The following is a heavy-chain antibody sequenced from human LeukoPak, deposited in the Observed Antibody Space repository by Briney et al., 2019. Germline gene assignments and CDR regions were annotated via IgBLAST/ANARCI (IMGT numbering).Heavy chain of an antibody. D-gene: IGHD6-19*01. Sequence: PGGSLRLSCAASGFTFSSYSMSWVRQAPGKGLEWVSSITTSSTYISYADSVKGRFTISRDNAKNSLYLQMNSLRAEDTAVYYCARGKYSSGWFDYWGQGTLVTVCS. CDR2: ITTSSTYI. J-gene: IGHJ4*02. CDR3: ARGKYSSGWFDY. V-gene: IGHV3-21*01. CDR1: GFTFSSYS.